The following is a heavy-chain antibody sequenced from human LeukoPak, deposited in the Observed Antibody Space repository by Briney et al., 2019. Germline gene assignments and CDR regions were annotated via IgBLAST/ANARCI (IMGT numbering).Heavy chain of an antibody. CDR1: GYTFTSHG. Sequence: APVKVSCKASGYTFTSHGISWLRQAPGQGLEWLGWISAYNGNTKIAQKLQGRVTMTTDTSTSTAYMELRSLRSDDTAVYYCAKADSVSIAVAGLSYFDYWGQGTLVTVSS. J-gene: IGHJ4*02. V-gene: IGHV1-18*01. D-gene: IGHD6-19*01. CDR3: AKADSVSIAVAGLSYFDY. CDR2: ISAYNGNT.